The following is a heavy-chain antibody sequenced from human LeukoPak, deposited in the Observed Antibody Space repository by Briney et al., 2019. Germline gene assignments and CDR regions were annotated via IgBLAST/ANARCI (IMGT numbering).Heavy chain of an antibody. J-gene: IGHJ6*02. CDR2: IYSGGST. CDR1: GFTFSSNY. D-gene: IGHD6-19*01. CDR3: ARDLDSSGWWGYGMDV. V-gene: IGHV3-66*01. Sequence: GGSLRLSCAASGFTFSSNYMSWVRQAPGKGLEGVSVIYSGGSTYYADSVKGRFTISRDNSKNTLYLQMNSLRAEDTAVYYCARDLDSSGWWGYGMDVWGQGTTVTVSS.